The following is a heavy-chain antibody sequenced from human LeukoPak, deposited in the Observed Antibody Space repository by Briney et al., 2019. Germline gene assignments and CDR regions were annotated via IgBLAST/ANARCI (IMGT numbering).Heavy chain of an antibody. Sequence: GGSLRLSCAASGFTFSNYAMTWVRQAPGKGLEWVSVIGGSGGGTYYADSVRGRFTVSRDNSNNTMFLQMNSLGVEDTAIYYCARGRSWFAPWGQGTPVTVSS. J-gene: IGHJ5*02. V-gene: IGHV3-23*01. CDR1: GFTFSNYA. CDR3: ARGRSWFAP. CDR2: IGGSGGGT.